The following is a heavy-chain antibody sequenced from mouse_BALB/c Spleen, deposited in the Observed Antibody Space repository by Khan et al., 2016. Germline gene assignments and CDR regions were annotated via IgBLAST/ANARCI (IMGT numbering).Heavy chain of an antibody. D-gene: IGHD2-4*01. V-gene: IGHV1-37*01. CDR1: GYSFTGYF. J-gene: IGHJ3*01. CDR3: GRSGDYAGFPL. Sequence: VQLKQSGPELVKPGASVKISCKASGYSFTGYFMNWVKQSHGKSLEWIGRINPYIGDPFYNQNFKGKATLTVDNYSSTAHMELMSLTSEYAAVDYCGRSGDYAGFPLWGQGTLVTVSA. CDR2: INPYIGDP.